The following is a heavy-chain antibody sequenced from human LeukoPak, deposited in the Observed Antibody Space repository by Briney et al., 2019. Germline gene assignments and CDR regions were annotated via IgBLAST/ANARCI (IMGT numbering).Heavy chain of an antibody. CDR3: ARVNGDFDY. CDR2: ISYDGSNK. D-gene: IGHD4-17*01. V-gene: IGHV3-30-3*01. CDR1: GFTFSSYA. Sequence: GGSLRLSCAASGFTFSSYAMHWVRQAPGKGLEWVAVISYDGSNKYYADSVKGRFTISRDNAKNTLYLQMNSLRAEDTAVYYCARVNGDFDYWGQGTLVTVSS. J-gene: IGHJ4*02.